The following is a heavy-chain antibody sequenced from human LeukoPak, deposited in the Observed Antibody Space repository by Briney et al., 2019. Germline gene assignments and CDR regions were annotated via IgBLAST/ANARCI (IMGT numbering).Heavy chain of an antibody. Sequence: GGSLRLSCAASGFTFSSYAMTWVRQAPGKGLEWVSAISGNGGSTNYADSVKGRFTISKDNSKNTLYLQVNSLRAEDTVVYYCAKYRSAWSFDYWGQGTLVIVSS. CDR2: ISGNGGST. V-gene: IGHV3-23*01. CDR3: AKYRSAWSFDY. D-gene: IGHD6-13*01. J-gene: IGHJ4*02. CDR1: GFTFSSYA.